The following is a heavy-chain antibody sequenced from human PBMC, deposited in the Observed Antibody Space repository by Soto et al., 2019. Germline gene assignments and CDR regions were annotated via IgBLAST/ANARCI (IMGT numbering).Heavy chain of an antibody. CDR1: GFTVSNSY. J-gene: IGHJ4*02. CDR2: IYSGGST. V-gene: IGHV3-66*01. D-gene: IGHD3-10*01. CDR3: ARCDGSATYCFFFAY. Sequence: SGGSLRLSCAASGFTVSNSYMSWVLQAPGKGLEWVSAIYSGGSTYYADSVKGRFTISRDNSRNTLYLQMNSLRAEDTAVYFCARCDGSATYCFFFAYWGQGTPVTISS.